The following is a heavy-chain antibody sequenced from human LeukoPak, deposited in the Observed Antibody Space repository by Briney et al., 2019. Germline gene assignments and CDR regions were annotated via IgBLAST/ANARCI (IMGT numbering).Heavy chain of an antibody. J-gene: IGHJ5*02. CDR2: IWYDGSNK. CDR1: GFTFSSYG. V-gene: IGHV3-33*01. Sequence: GGSLRLSCAASGFTFSSYGMHWVRQAPGKGLEWVAVIWYDGSNKYYADSVKGRFTISRDNSKNTLYLQMNSLRAEDTAVYYCAMHLGYCSSTSCQNWFDPWGQGTLVTVSS. D-gene: IGHD2-2*01. CDR3: AMHLGYCSSTSCQNWFDP.